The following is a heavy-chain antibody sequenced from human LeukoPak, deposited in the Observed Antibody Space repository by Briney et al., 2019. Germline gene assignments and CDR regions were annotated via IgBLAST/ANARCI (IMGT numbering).Heavy chain of an antibody. V-gene: IGHV3-23*01. CDR1: TFAFSSYA. Sequence: GGSLRLSCAASTFAFSSYAMSWVRQAPGKGLEWVSSITATGGISYADSVKGRFTISRDNSKSTLYLQMNSLRAEDTAVYYCTKDPNGDYVGAFDFWGQGTMVTVSS. D-gene: IGHD4-17*01. J-gene: IGHJ3*01. CDR2: ITATGGIS. CDR3: TKDPNGDYVGAFDF.